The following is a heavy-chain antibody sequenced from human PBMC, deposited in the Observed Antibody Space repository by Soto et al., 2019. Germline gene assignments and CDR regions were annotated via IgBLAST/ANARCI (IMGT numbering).Heavy chain of an antibody. Sequence: SETLSLTCTVSGGSISSYYWSWIRQPPGKGLEWIGSIYYSGSTYYNPSLKSRVTISVDTSKNQFSLKLSSVTAADTAVYYCAVRRVGATTWYYYYYGMDVWGQGTTVTVSS. CDR1: GGSISSYY. CDR2: IYYSGST. J-gene: IGHJ6*02. D-gene: IGHD1-26*01. V-gene: IGHV4-59*05. CDR3: AVRRVGATTWYYYYYGMDV.